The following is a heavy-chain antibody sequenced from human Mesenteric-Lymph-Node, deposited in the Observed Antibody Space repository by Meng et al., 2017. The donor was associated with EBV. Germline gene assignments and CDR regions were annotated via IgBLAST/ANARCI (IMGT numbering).Heavy chain of an antibody. CDR1: VDSVSNTHVA. J-gene: IGHJ4*02. V-gene: IGHV6-1*01. CDR3: SIENWRAVDY. CDR2: TYYRSKLYN. Sequence: QLLPSGPALVKPSPTVPLSFAPPVDSVSNTHVAWIGFGQSPSLGLQWLTSTYYRSKLYNAYAQSVYGRITIIPDTSKNEFSLQLNSVTPDDTTVYYCSIENWRAVDYWGQGTLVTVSS.